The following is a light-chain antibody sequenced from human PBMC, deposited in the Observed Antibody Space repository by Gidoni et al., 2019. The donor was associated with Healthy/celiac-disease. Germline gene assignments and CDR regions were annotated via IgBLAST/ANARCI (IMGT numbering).Light chain of an antibody. CDR3: QSYDSSNWV. J-gene: IGLJ3*02. CDR1: SGSIASNY. CDR2: EDN. Sequence: NFMLTQPHSVSGSPGKTVTISCTRSSGSIASNYVQWYQQRPGSSPTTVIYEDNQRPSGVPDRFSGSIDSSSNSASLTISGLQTEDEADYYCQSYDSSNWVFGGGTKLTVL. V-gene: IGLV6-57*01.